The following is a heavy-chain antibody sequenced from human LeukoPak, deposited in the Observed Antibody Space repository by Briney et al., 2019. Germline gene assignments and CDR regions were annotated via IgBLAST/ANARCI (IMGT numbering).Heavy chain of an antibody. CDR1: GFTFSSYG. D-gene: IGHD6-13*01. Sequence: TGGSLRLSCAASGFTFSSYGMHWVRQAPGKGLEWVAVIWYDGSNKYYADSVKGRFTISRDNSKNTLYLQMNSLRAEDTAVCYCARDSSTRGYFDYWGQGTLVTVSS. J-gene: IGHJ4*02. CDR3: ARDSSTRGYFDY. CDR2: IWYDGSNK. V-gene: IGHV3-33*01.